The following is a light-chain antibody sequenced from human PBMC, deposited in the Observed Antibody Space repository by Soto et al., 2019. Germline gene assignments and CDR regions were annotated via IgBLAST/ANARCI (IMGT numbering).Light chain of an antibody. CDR1: QSVCSSY. CDR3: QQYGSSPLT. CDR2: GAS. J-gene: IGKJ1*01. Sequence: EIVLTQSPGTLSLSPGERATLSCRASQSVCSSYLAWYQQKPGQAPRLLIYGASSRATGIPDRFSGSGSGTDFTLTISRLEPEDVAVYYCQQYGSSPLTFGQGTKVEIK. V-gene: IGKV3-20*01.